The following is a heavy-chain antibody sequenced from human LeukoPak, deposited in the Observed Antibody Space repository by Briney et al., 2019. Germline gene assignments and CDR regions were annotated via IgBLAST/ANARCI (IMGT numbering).Heavy chain of an antibody. Sequence: GASVKVSCKASGYTFTSYGISWVRQAPRQGLEWMGWSSAYNGNTHYAQKLQGRVTMTTDTSTSTAYMELRSLRSDDTAVYYCARATEWLRFGSHYMDVWGKGTTVTVSS. D-gene: IGHD5-12*01. J-gene: IGHJ6*03. V-gene: IGHV1-18*01. CDR2: SSAYNGNT. CDR3: ARATEWLRFGSHYMDV. CDR1: GYTFTSYG.